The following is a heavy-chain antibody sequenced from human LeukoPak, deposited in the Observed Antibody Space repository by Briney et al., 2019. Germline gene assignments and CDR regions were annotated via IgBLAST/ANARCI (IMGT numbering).Heavy chain of an antibody. Sequence: SETLSLTCAVYGGSFSGYYWSWIRQPPGKGLEWIGEINHRGRTNYNPSLKSRLTISVDTSKNQFSLKLSSVTAADTAVYYCATTQWELHGGFDYWGQGNLVTVSS. V-gene: IGHV4-34*01. CDR1: GGSFSGYY. CDR2: INHRGRT. D-gene: IGHD1-26*01. J-gene: IGHJ4*02. CDR3: ATTQWELHGGFDY.